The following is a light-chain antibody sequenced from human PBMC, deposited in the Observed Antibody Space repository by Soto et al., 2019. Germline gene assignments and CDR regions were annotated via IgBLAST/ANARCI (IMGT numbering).Light chain of an antibody. CDR1: QSISTY. CDR2: SAS. Sequence: DIPMTQSLSSLSASVGDRVTISCRAGQSISTYLNWYQQKPGTAPRLLIYSASSVKAGVPPRFSGSGSGRDFTLTISSLRPEDTAIYFCQQSYTSPPWTFGQGTKVEIK. J-gene: IGKJ1*01. CDR3: QQSYTSPPWT. V-gene: IGKV1-39*01.